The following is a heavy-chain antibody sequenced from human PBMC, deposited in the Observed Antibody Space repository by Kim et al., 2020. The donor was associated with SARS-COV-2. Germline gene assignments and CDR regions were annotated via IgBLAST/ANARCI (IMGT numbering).Heavy chain of an antibody. Sequence: GGSLRLSCAASGFTFSDYYMTWIRQAPGKGLEWISYISSTSSYTNYADSVKGRFTISRDNAKHSLYLQMDSLRAEDTAVYYCARVASGSGWFGYFEHWGQGTLVTVSS. CDR1: GFTFSDYY. D-gene: IGHD6-19*01. CDR2: ISSTSSYT. CDR3: ARVASGSGWFGYFEH. V-gene: IGHV3-11*05. J-gene: IGHJ4*02.